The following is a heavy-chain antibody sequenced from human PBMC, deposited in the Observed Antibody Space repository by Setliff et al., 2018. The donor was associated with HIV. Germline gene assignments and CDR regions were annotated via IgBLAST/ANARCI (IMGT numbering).Heavy chain of an antibody. J-gene: IGHJ6*02. V-gene: IGHV1-69*05. CDR2: IIPIFGTA. D-gene: IGHD2-2*01. CDR1: GGTFSSYA. Sequence: ASVKVSCKASGGTFSSYAISWVRQAPGQGLEWMGGIIPIFGTANYAQKFQGRVTITTDESTSTAYMELSSLRFEDTAMYYCASAYCSSTGCYVRWGNGMDVWGQGTTVTVSS. CDR3: ASAYCSSTGCYVRWGNGMDV.